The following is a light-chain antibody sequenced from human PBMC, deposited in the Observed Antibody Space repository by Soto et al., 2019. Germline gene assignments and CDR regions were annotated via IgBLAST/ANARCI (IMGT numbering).Light chain of an antibody. Sequence: QSVLTQPASVSGAPGQRVTISCTGTSSNIGAGYDVHWYQQLPGTAPKLLIYGNSNRPSGVPDRFSGSKSGTSASLAITGLQAEDEADYYCQSYDSSLSGYVFGTGTKLNVL. V-gene: IGLV1-40*01. CDR3: QSYDSSLSGYV. CDR2: GNS. J-gene: IGLJ1*01. CDR1: SSNIGAGYD.